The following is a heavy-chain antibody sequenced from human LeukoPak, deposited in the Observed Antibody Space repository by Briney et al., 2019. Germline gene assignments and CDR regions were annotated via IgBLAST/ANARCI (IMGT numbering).Heavy chain of an antibody. D-gene: IGHD3-9*01. Sequence: SETLSLTCTVSGGSISSYYWSWIRQPAGKGLEWIGRIYTSGSTNYNPSLKSRVTMSVDTSKNQFSLKLSSVTAADTAVYYCARDGEIADIHNFGYWGQGTLVTVSS. CDR1: GGSISSYY. J-gene: IGHJ4*02. V-gene: IGHV4-4*07. CDR3: ARDGEIADIHNFGY. CDR2: IYTSGST.